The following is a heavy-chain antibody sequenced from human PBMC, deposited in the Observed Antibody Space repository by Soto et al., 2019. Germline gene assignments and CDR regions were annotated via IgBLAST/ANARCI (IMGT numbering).Heavy chain of an antibody. V-gene: IGHV3-21*01. CDR3: ARYVDTAIYAP. D-gene: IGHD5-18*01. CDR1: GFTFSSYS. Sequence: GGSLRLSCAASGFTFSSYSMNWVRQAPGKGLEWVSSISSSSSYIYYADSVKGRFTISRDNAKNSLYLQMNSLRAEDTAVYYGARYVDTAIYAPWGQGTLVTVSS. CDR2: ISSSSSYI. J-gene: IGHJ5*02.